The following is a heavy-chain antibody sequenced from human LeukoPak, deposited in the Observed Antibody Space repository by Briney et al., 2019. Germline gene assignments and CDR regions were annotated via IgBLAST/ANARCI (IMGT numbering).Heavy chain of an antibody. D-gene: IGHD5-18*01. CDR1: GFTVSSNY. Sequence: GGSLRLSCAASGFTVSSNYMSWVRQAPGKGLEWVSGISGSGGSTYYADSVKGRFTISRDNSKNTLYLRMNSLRAEDTAVYYCAKDGINTAMERWGQGTLVTVSS. CDR3: AKDGINTAMER. J-gene: IGHJ4*02. CDR2: ISGSGGST. V-gene: IGHV3-23*01.